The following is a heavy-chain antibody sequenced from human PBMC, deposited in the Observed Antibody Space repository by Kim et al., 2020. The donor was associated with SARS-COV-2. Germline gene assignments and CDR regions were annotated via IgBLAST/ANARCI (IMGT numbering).Heavy chain of an antibody. CDR2: IRSKANSYAT. V-gene: IGHV3-73*01. Sequence: GGSLRLSCAASGFTFSGSAMHWVRQASGKGLEWVGRIRSKANSYATAYAASVKGRFTISRDDSKNTAYLQMNSLKTEDTAVYYCTRLPGGTMVRGVDSGHLPWGQGTLVTVSS. D-gene: IGHD3-10*01. CDR3: TRLPGGTMVRGVDSGHLP. J-gene: IGHJ5*02. CDR1: GFTFSGSA.